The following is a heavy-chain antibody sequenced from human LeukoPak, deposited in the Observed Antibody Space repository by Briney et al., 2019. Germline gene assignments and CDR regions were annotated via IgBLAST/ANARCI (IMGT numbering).Heavy chain of an antibody. D-gene: IGHD6-6*01. CDR1: GGSISSYY. CDR3: ARLLEYSSSSRAFDI. Sequence: SETLSLTCTVSGGSISSYYWSWIRQPPGKGLEWIGYTYYSGSTNYNPSLKSRVTISVDTSKNQFSLKLSSVTAADTAVYYCARLLEYSSSSRAFDIWGQGTMVTVSS. V-gene: IGHV4-59*01. J-gene: IGHJ3*02. CDR2: TYYSGST.